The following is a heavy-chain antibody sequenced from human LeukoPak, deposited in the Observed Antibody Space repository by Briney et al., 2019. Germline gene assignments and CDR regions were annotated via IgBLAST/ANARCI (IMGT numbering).Heavy chain of an antibody. CDR1: GFTFSSAW. D-gene: IGHD6-19*01. Sequence: GGSLRLSCAASGFTFSSAWMIWVRQAPGKGLEWVGRIKNKIDGGAADYAAPVNGRFTVSRDDSKNTLYLQMNGLRTEDTAVYYCGTDMSTAVTDNYYYYYMDVWGKGTTVTVSS. CDR3: GTDMSTAVTDNYYYYYMDV. J-gene: IGHJ6*03. V-gene: IGHV3-15*01. CDR2: IKNKIDGGAA.